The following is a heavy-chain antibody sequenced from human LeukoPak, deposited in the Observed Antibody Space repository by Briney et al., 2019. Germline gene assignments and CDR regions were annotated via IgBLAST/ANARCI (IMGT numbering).Heavy chain of an antibody. D-gene: IGHD1-1*01. CDR3: AKGDWNDEISYFDY. Sequence: GGSLRLSCAASGFTFSSYEMNWVRQAPGKGLEWVSAISESGGSTYYADSVKGRFTISRGNSKNTLYLQMNSLRAEDTAVYYCAKGDWNDEISYFDYWGQGTLVTVSS. J-gene: IGHJ4*02. CDR1: GFTFSSYE. V-gene: IGHV3-23*01. CDR2: ISESGGST.